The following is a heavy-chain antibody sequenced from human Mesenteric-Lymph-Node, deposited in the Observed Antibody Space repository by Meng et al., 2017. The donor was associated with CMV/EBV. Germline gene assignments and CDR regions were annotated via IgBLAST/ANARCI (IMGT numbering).Heavy chain of an antibody. CDR1: GFTFSSYS. V-gene: IGHV3-21*01. CDR2: ISSSSSYI. Sequence: GGSLRLSCAASGFTFSSYSMNWVRQAPGKGLEWVSSISSSSSYIYYADSVKGRFTISRDNAKNSLYLQMNSLRAEDTAVYYCATSNWIRQEFYSYFGMDVWGQGTTVTVSS. CDR3: ATSNWIRQEFYSYFGMDV. D-gene: IGHD1-1*01. J-gene: IGHJ6*02.